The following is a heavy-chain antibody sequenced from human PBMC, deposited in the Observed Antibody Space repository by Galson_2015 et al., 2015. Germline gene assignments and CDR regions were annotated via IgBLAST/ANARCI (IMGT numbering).Heavy chain of an antibody. V-gene: IGHV3-23*01. CDR1: GFTFSSYA. D-gene: IGHD3-3*01. Sequence: SLRLSCAASGFTFSSYAMSWVRQAPGKGLEWVSAISGSGGSTYYADSVKGRFTISRDNSKNTLYLQMNSLRAEDTAVYYCAIPVGIFGVVTHDAFEIWGQGTMVTVSS. CDR2: ISGSGGST. J-gene: IGHJ3*02. CDR3: AIPVGIFGVVTHDAFEI.